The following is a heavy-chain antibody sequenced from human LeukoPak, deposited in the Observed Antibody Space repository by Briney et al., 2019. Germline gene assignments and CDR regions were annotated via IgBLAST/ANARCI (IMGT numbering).Heavy chain of an antibody. J-gene: IGHJ4*02. V-gene: IGHV3-7*01. D-gene: IGHD3-3*01. Sequence: VGSLRLSCAASGFTFSSYWMTWVRQAPGKGLEWVANIRGDGSERFYVGYLKGRFTISRDNAKNSLYLQMNSLRVDDTAVYYCVREGPPQGRPWSGWYPFDFWGQGILVTVSS. CDR1: GFTFSSYW. CDR3: VREGPPQGRPWSGWYPFDF. CDR2: IRGDGSER.